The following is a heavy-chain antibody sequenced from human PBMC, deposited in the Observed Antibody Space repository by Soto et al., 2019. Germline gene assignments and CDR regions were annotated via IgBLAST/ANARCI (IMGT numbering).Heavy chain of an antibody. Sequence: QVQLVQSGAEVMKPGASVKVSCKASGYTFTSYAMHWVRQAPGQRLEWMGWINAGNGNTKYSQKFQGRVTITRDTSASTAYMELSSLRSEDTAVYYCARSIVVVTALDYWGQGTLVTVSS. V-gene: IGHV1-3*01. CDR1: GYTFTSYA. CDR3: ARSIVVVTALDY. D-gene: IGHD2-21*02. CDR2: INAGNGNT. J-gene: IGHJ4*02.